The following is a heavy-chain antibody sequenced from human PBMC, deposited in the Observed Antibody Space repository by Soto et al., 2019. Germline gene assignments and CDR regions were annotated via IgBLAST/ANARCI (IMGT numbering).Heavy chain of an antibody. CDR3: ARARRVDIGYYHDHFGRDV. J-gene: IGHJ6*02. CDR2: IYSSGAT. CDR1: VFSVTDNF. V-gene: IGHV3-53*01. D-gene: IGHD2-15*01. Sequence: EGSLRLSCSASVFSVTDNFMTWVRQAPGRGLEWVSIIYSSGATYYADSVRGRFTVSIDEVKSTLYLQMTSVRVEDTAVYYCARARRVDIGYYHDHFGRDVWAQGTTGTVSS.